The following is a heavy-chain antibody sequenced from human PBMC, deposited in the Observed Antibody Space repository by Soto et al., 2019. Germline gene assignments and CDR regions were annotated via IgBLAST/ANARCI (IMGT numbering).Heavy chain of an antibody. CDR2: IYYSGST. V-gene: IGHV4-30-4*01. D-gene: IGHD3-22*01. J-gene: IGHJ4*02. CDR3: ARAVGGDYYDSRDYFDY. Sequence: QVQLQESGPGLVKPSQTLSLTCTVSGGSISSGDYYWSWIRQPPGKGLEWIGYIYYSGSTYYNPSLKSRVTISVDTSKNQFSLKLSSVTAADTAVYYCARAVGGDYYDSRDYFDYWGQGTLVTVSS. CDR1: GGSISSGDYY.